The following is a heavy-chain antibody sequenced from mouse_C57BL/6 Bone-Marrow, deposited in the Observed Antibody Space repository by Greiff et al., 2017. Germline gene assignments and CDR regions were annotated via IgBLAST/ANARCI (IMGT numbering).Heavy chain of an antibody. V-gene: IGHV5-9*01. CDR2: ISGGGGNT. J-gene: IGHJ3*01. Sequence: EVQVVESGGGLVKPGASLKLSCAASGFTFSSYTMSWVRQTPEKRLEWVATISGGGGNTYYPDSVKGRFTISRDNAKNTLYLQMSSLRSEDTALYYCARPAWFAYWGQGTLVTVSA. CDR3: ARPAWFAY. CDR1: GFTFSSYT.